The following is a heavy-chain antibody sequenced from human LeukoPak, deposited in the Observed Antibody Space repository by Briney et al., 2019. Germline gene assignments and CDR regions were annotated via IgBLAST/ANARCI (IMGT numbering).Heavy chain of an antibody. D-gene: IGHD6-25*01. Sequence: QPGGSLRLSCATSGFTFSNYWMHWVRQAPGKGLVWVSGINSDGSRTKYEDSVKGRFTVSRDNAKNTLYLQMNSLRAEDTAVYYCASPYSSGLWGQGTLVTVSS. CDR2: INSDGSRT. CDR3: ASPYSSGL. CDR1: GFTFSNYW. J-gene: IGHJ1*01. V-gene: IGHV3-74*03.